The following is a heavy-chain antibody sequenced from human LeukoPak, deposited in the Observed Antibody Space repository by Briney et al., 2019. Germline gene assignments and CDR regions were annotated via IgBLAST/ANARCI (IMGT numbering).Heavy chain of an antibody. D-gene: IGHD3-3*01. J-gene: IGHJ6*02. Sequence: ASVKVSCKASGYTFTSYYMHWVRQAPGQGLEWMGWMNPSSGNTGYAQKFQGRVTMTRNTSISTAYMELSSLRSEDTAVYYCARHKTDYDFWSGRPYYYGMDVWGQGTTVTVSS. CDR1: GYTFTSYY. CDR3: ARHKTDYDFWSGRPYYYGMDV. V-gene: IGHV1-8*02. CDR2: MNPSSGNT.